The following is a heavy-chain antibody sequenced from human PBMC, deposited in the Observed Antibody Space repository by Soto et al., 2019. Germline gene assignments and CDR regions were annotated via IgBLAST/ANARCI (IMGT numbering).Heavy chain of an antibody. J-gene: IGHJ6*02. D-gene: IGHD3-3*01. V-gene: IGHV4-34*01. Sequence: PSETLSLTCAVYGGSFSGYYWSWIRQPPGKGLEWIGEINHSGTTNYNPSLKSRVTISVDTSKNQFSLKLSSVTAADTAVYYCASDSHITIFGVVSGYYGLDVWGQGTTVTVSS. CDR3: ASDSHITIFGVVSGYYGLDV. CDR2: INHSGTT. CDR1: GGSFSGYY.